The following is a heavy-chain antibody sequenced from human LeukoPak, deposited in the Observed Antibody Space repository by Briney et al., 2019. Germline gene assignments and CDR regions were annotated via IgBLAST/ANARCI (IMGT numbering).Heavy chain of an antibody. CDR1: GYTFTSYG. D-gene: IGHD3-22*01. CDR3: ARDYDSGGSEYFQH. Sequence: GASVKVSCKASGYTFTSYGISWVRQAPEQGLEWMGWISAYNGNTNYAQKLQGRVTMTTDTSTSTAYMELRSLRSDDTAVYYCARDYDSGGSEYFQHWGQGTLVTVSS. J-gene: IGHJ1*01. CDR2: ISAYNGNT. V-gene: IGHV1-18*01.